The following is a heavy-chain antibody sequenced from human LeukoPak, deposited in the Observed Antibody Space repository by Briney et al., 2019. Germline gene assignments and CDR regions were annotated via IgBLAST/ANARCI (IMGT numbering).Heavy chain of an antibody. V-gene: IGHV1-69*13. CDR2: IIPIFGTA. D-gene: IGHD6-19*01. CDR3: GRALGIAVAGGYFQH. Sequence: SVKVSCKASGGTFSSYAISWVRQAPGQGLEWMGGIIPIFGTANYAQKFQGRVTITADESTSTAYMELSSLRSEDTAVYYCGRALGIAVAGGYFQHWGQGTLVTVSS. J-gene: IGHJ1*01. CDR1: GGTFSSYA.